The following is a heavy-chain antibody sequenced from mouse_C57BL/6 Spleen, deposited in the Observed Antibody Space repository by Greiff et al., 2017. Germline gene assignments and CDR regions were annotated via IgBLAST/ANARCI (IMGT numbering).Heavy chain of an antibody. D-gene: IGHD1-1*01. CDR2: IYPGSGST. J-gene: IGHJ1*03. CDR1: GYTFTSYW. CDR3: ARSGTTVVSYWYFDV. Sequence: QVQLKQPGAELVKPGASVKMSCKASGYTFTSYWITWVKQRPGQGLEWIGDIYPGSGSTNYNEKFKSKATLTVDTSSSTAYMQLSSLTSEDSAVYYCARSGTTVVSYWYFDVWGTGTTVTVSS. V-gene: IGHV1-55*01.